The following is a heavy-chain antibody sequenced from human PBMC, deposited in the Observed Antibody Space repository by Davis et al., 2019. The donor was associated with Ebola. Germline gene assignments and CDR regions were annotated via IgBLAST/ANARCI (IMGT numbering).Heavy chain of an antibody. V-gene: IGHV3-66*01. CDR3: ARETSGDV. J-gene: IGHJ4*02. D-gene: IGHD6-6*01. CDR2: IYDQTT. CDR1: GFTVSSNH. Sequence: GESLKISCAASGFTVSSNHMSWVRQAPGKGLEWVSVIYDQTTAYADSVRGRFTISRDNAKNSLYLQMASLTLGDAGIYYCARETSGDVWGPGTLVTVSS.